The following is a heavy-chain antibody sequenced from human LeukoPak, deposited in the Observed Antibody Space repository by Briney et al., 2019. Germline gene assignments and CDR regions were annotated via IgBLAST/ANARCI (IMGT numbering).Heavy chain of an antibody. D-gene: IGHD6-19*01. CDR3: ARHRVAGPYYYYYYYMDV. CDR1: GSSFTSYW. V-gene: IGHV5-51*01. CDR2: IYPGDSDT. J-gene: IGHJ6*03. Sequence: GESLKISCKGSGSSFTSYWIGWVRQMPGKGLEWMGIIYPGDSDTRYSPSFQGQVTISADKSISTAYLQWSSLKASDTAMYYCARHRVAGPYYYYYYYMDVWGKGTTVTVSS.